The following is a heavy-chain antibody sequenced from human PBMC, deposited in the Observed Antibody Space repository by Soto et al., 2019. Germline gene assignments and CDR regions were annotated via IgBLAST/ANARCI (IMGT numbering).Heavy chain of an antibody. D-gene: IGHD6-19*01. V-gene: IGHV4-59*01. CDR3: AGTLAVADLPHGGLWWFDP. CDR1: GGSISSYY. J-gene: IGHJ5*02. Sequence: PSETLSLTCTVSGGSISSYYWSWIRQPPGKGLEWIGYIYYSGSTNYNPSLKSRVTISVDTSKNQFSLKLNSVTAADTAVYYCAGTLAVADLPHGGLWWFDPWGQGTLVTVSS. CDR2: IYYSGST.